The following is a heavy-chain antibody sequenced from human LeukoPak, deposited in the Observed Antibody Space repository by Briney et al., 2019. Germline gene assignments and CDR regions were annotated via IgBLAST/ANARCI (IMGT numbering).Heavy chain of an antibody. CDR3: ARLYGSGSYAESPNVY. J-gene: IGHJ4*02. CDR2: MNPNSGNT. D-gene: IGHD3-10*01. V-gene: IGHV1-8*01. CDR1: GDTFTSYD. Sequence: ASVKVPCKASGDTFTSYDINWVRQATGQGLEWMGWMNPNSGNTGYAQKFQGRVTMTRNTSITTAYMELSSLRSEDTAVYYCARLYGSGSYAESPNVYWGQGTLVTVSS.